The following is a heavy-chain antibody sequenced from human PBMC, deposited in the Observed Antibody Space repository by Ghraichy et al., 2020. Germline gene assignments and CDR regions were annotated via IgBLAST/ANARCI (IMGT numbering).Heavy chain of an antibody. Sequence: SETLSLTCTVSGGSISSGDYYWSWIRQPPGKGLEWIGYIYYSGSTYYNPSLKSRVTISVDTSKNQFSLKLSSVTAADTAVYYCARATMVRGVIKTGYYYYGMDVWGQGTTVTVSS. CDR3: ARATMVRGVIKTGYYYYGMDV. D-gene: IGHD3-10*01. CDR2: IYYSGST. CDR1: GGSISSGDYY. J-gene: IGHJ6*02. V-gene: IGHV4-30-4*01.